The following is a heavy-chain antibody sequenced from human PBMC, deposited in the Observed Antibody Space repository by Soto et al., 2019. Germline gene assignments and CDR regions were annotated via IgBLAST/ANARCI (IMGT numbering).Heavy chain of an antibody. CDR3: ARMGDSSGYSGWFDP. Sequence: PGGSLRLSWAASGFTVSSNYMIWVRQAPGKGLEWVSVIYSGGSTYYADSVKGRFTISRDNSKNTLYLQMNSLRAEDTAVYYCARMGDSSGYSGWFDPWGQGTLVTVSS. V-gene: IGHV3-66*01. J-gene: IGHJ5*02. D-gene: IGHD3-22*01. CDR2: IYSGGST. CDR1: GFTVSSNY.